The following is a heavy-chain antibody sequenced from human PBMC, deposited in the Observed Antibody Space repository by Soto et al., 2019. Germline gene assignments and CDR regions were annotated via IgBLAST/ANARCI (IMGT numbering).Heavy chain of an antibody. V-gene: IGHV3-30*18. J-gene: IGHJ5*02. CDR3: VKDRRDYGESLVNSHFDP. CDR1: GFTFSSYG. D-gene: IGHD4-17*01. CDR2: TSHDGSNK. Sequence: QEQLVESGGGVVQPGTSLRLSCAASGFTFSSYGMHWVRQAPGKRLEWVAVTSHDGSNKFYADSVKGRFSISRDDSKNTVFLQLFSVSTADTAVYYGVKDRRDYGESLVNSHFDPCGQGSLVIVCS.